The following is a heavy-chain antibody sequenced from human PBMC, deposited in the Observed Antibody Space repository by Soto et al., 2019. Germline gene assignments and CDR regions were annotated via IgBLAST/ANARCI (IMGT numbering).Heavy chain of an antibody. CDR1: GFTFSEHY. V-gene: IGHV3-11*01. CDR3: ASDPYYYASYY. D-gene: IGHD3-10*01. CDR2: ISQSGTTI. Sequence: GSLRLSCATSGFTFSEHYMTWIRQAPGKGLEWVSYISQSGTTIYYADSVKGRFTVSRDNAQNSLYLQMNSLRAEDTAVYYCASDPYYYASYYWGQGTLVTVSS. J-gene: IGHJ4*02.